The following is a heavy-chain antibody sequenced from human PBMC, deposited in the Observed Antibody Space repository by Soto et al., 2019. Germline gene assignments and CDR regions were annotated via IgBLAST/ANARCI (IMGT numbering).Heavy chain of an antibody. J-gene: IGHJ5*02. V-gene: IGHV4-30-2*01. CDR2: ISHTGST. CDR3: ARAVDPYYGTRFDA. CDR1: GGSSTSDNSDS. D-gene: IGHD3-22*01. Sequence: PXETLSVPCADSGGSSTSDNSDSWSWIRQPPGKGLEWIGSISHTGSTPYNPSLKSRVTISVDKSKNQFSLKLTSVTAADMGVYYCARAVDPYYGTRFDAWAQGTLVTVPS.